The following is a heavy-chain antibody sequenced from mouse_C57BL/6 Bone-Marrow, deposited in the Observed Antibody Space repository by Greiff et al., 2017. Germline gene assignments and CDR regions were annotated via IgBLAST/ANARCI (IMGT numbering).Heavy chain of an antibody. J-gene: IGHJ4*01. Sequence: VQVVESGAELMKPGASVKLSCKATGYTFTGYWIEWVKQRPGHGLEWIGEILPGSGSTNYNEKFKGKATFTADTSSNTAYMQLSSLTTEDSAIYYCARFPYYYGSSFYAMDYWGQGTSVTVSS. CDR3: ARFPYYYGSSFYAMDY. CDR2: ILPGSGST. D-gene: IGHD1-1*01. V-gene: IGHV1-9*01. CDR1: GYTFTGYW.